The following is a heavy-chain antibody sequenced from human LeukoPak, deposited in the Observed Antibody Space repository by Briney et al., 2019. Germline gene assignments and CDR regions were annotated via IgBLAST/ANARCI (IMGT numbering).Heavy chain of an antibody. D-gene: IGHD4-17*01. Sequence: GAPVKVSCKASGYTFTSYGISWVRQAPGQGLEWMGWISAYNGNTNYAQKLQGRVTMTTDTSTSTAYMELRSLRSDDTAVYYCARRVYYGDYGENFDYWGQGTLVTVSS. CDR2: ISAYNGNT. J-gene: IGHJ4*02. V-gene: IGHV1-18*01. CDR3: ARRVYYGDYGENFDY. CDR1: GYTFTSYG.